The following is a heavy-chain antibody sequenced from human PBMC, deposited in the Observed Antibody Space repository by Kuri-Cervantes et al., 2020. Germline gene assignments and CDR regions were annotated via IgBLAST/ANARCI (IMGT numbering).Heavy chain of an antibody. V-gene: IGHV3-30*03. CDR3: ARDALGFEWEPHDGFDY. CDR1: GIAFSNAW. J-gene: IGHJ4*02. D-gene: IGHD1-26*01. Sequence: GGSLRLSCAASGIAFSNAWMSWVRQAPGKGLEWVAVISYDGSNKYYADSVKGRFTISRDNAKNSLYLKMNSLRAEDTAVYYCARDALGFEWEPHDGFDYWGQGTLVTVSS. CDR2: ISYDGSNK.